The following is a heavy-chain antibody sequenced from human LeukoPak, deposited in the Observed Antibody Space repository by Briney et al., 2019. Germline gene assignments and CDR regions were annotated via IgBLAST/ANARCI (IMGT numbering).Heavy chain of an antibody. CDR3: ARGLEYYDSSGYSYYFDY. CDR1: GYTFTSYY. J-gene: IGHJ4*02. V-gene: IGHV1-46*01. Sequence: EASVNVSFTASGYTFTSYYMHWVRQAPGQGLEWMGIINPSGGSTSYAQKFQGRVTMTRDTSTSTVYMELSSLRSEDTAVYYCARGLEYYDSSGYSYYFDYWGQGTLVTVSS. D-gene: IGHD3-22*01. CDR2: INPSGGST.